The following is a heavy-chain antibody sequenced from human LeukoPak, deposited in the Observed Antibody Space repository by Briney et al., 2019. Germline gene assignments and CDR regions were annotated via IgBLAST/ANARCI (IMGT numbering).Heavy chain of an antibody. J-gene: IGHJ4*02. Sequence: SETLSLTCAVYGGSISSYYWSWIRQPPGKGLEWIGYIYYSGSTNYNPSLKSRVTISVDTSKNQFSLKLSSVTAADTAVYYCARGTYDFWSGYQCYFDYWGQGTLVTVSS. CDR3: ARGTYDFWSGYQCYFDY. CDR1: GGSISSYY. D-gene: IGHD3-3*01. CDR2: IYYSGST. V-gene: IGHV4-59*01.